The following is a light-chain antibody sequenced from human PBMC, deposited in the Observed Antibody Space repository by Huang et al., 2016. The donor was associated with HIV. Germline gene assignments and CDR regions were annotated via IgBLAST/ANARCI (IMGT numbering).Light chain of an antibody. CDR2: DAG. CDR3: QQYDSLPRT. V-gene: IGKV1-33*01. J-gene: IGKJ3*01. CDR1: RHIYSY. Sequence: DIQMTQSPSSLSASIGERVTITCRASRHIYSYLNWYQHRPGKAPKLLNYDAGNLEVGVPSRVSGSGSGRNFTLIISSLQPEDFATYYCQQYDSLPRTFGPGTKV.